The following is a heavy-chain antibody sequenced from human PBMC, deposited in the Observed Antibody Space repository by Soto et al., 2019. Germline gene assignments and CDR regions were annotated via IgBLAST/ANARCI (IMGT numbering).Heavy chain of an antibody. CDR2: INRDGTTI. Sequence: PGGSLRLSCAASGFTFSSRWMHWVRQAPGKGLVWVSRINRDGTTIGYADSVKGRFTISRDNAKNTLYLQMNSLRAEDTAVYYCAKDLDLYSYGLYYFDYWGQGTLVTVSS. CDR3: AKDLDLYSYGLYYFDY. J-gene: IGHJ4*02. V-gene: IGHV3-74*01. CDR1: GFTFSSRW. D-gene: IGHD5-18*01.